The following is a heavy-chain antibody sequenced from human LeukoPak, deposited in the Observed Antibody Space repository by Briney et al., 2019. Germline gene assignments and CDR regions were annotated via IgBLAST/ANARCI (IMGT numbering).Heavy chain of an antibody. Sequence: GGSLRLSCAGSGFTFSSSAMTWVRQAPGKGLEWVSAISGSGGTTYYADSVKGRFTISRDNSKNTLFLQMNSLRAEDTGVYYCAKGRNWNRNAFDIWGQGTMLTVSS. CDR2: ISGSGGTT. D-gene: IGHD1-1*01. CDR1: GFTFSSSA. CDR3: AKGRNWNRNAFDI. V-gene: IGHV3-23*01. J-gene: IGHJ3*02.